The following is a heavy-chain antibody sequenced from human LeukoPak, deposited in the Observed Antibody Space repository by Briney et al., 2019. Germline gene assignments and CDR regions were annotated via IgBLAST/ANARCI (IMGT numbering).Heavy chain of an antibody. V-gene: IGHV1-46*01. Sequence: ASVKVSCKASGYTFTSYYMHWVRQAPGQGLEWMGIINPSGGSTSYAQKFQGRVTMTRDMSTSTVYMELSSLRSEDTAVYYCACSRVPSSSFSWFDPWGQGTLVTVSS. CDR2: INPSGGST. J-gene: IGHJ5*02. CDR3: ACSRVPSSSFSWFDP. CDR1: GYTFTSYY. D-gene: IGHD6-13*01.